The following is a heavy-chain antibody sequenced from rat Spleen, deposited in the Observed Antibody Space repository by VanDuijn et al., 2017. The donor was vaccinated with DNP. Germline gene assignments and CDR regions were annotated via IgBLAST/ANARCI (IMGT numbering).Heavy chain of an antibody. D-gene: IGHD1-9*01. Sequence: EVQLVESGGGLVQPGRSLKLSCTASGFTFSDYYMAWVRQAPTKGLEWVASISYDGSSTYYRDSVKGRFTISRDNAKSSLYLQMDSLRSEDTATYYCTIESTYYGYFDYWGQGVMVPVSS. V-gene: IGHV5-20*01. J-gene: IGHJ2*01. CDR3: TIESTYYGYFDY. CDR2: ISYDGSST. CDR1: GFTFSDYY.